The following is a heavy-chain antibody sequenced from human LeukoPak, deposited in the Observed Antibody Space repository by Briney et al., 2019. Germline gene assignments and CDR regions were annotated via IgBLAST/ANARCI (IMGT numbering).Heavy chain of an antibody. CDR2: ISGSGNFI. CDR3: ARDLGTGNYFERTWFDP. CDR1: GFIFNIYT. Sequence: KPGGSLRLSCAASGFIFNIYTMNWVRQAPGKGLEWASSISGSGNFIYYADSVKGRFTVSRDNAKSSLFLQMSTLRAEDTAVYYCARDLGTGNYFERTWFDPWGQGTLVTVSS. J-gene: IGHJ5*02. D-gene: IGHD1-26*01. V-gene: IGHV3-21*01.